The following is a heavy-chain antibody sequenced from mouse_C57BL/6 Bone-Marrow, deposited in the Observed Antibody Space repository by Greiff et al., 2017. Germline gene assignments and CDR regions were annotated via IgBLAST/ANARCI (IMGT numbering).Heavy chain of an antibody. CDR1: GYTFTSYG. V-gene: IGHV1-81*01. CDR3: ARSTTVVAPYYAMDY. Sequence: QVQLKQSGAELARPGASVKLSCKASGYTFTSYGISWVKQRTGQGLEWIGEFYPRSGNTYYNEKFKGKATLTADKSSSTAYMELRSLTSEDSAVYFCARSTTVVAPYYAMDYWGQGTSVTVSS. J-gene: IGHJ4*01. D-gene: IGHD1-1*01. CDR2: FYPRSGNT.